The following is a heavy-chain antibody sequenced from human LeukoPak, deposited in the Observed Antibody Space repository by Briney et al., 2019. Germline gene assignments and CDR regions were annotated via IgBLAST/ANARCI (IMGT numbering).Heavy chain of an antibody. CDR1: GGSISSGDYY. D-gene: IGHD3-22*01. J-gene: IGHJ5*02. V-gene: IGHV4-30-4*01. CDR2: MYYSGST. CDR3: ARPYYYDSRIDP. Sequence: SEPLSLTCTVSGGSISSGDYYWRWIRQPPGKGLEWIAYMYYSGSTYYNPSLKSRVTMSADTSKNQLSLKLSSVTAADTAVYYCARPYYYDSRIDPWGQGILVTVSS.